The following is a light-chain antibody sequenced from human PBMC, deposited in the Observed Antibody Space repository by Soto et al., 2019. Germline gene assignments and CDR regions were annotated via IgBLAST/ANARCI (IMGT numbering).Light chain of an antibody. CDR3: SSYTSSSTV. V-gene: IGLV2-14*03. Sequence: QSALTQPASVSGSPGQSITISCTGTSSDVGGYNSVSWYQQHPGKAPKLIIYDVSNRPSGVSNRFSGSKSGNTASLTISGLQAEDEADYYCSSYTSSSTVFAGGTKLTVL. CDR2: DVS. CDR1: SSDVGGYNS. J-gene: IGLJ3*02.